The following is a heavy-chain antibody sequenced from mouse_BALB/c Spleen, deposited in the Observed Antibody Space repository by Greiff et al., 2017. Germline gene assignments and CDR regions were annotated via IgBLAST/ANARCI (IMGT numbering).Heavy chain of an antibody. J-gene: IGHJ3*01. CDR2: IRLKSNNYAT. CDR3: TRDYDGAWFAY. CDR1: GFTFSNYW. V-gene: IGHV6-6*02. D-gene: IGHD2-4*01. Sequence: EVKLVESGGGLVQPGGSMKLSCVASGFTFSNYWMNWVRQSPEKGLEWVAEIRLKSNNYATHYAESVKGRFTISRDDSKSSVYLQMNNLRAEDTGIYYCTRDYDGAWFAYWGQGTLVTVSA.